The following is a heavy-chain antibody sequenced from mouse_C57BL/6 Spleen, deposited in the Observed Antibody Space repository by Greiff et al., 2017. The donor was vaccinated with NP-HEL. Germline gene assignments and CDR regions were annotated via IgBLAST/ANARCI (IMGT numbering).Heavy chain of an antibody. CDR2: ISYDGSN. V-gene: IGHV3-6*01. CDR3: ARGGSNWVFDY. D-gene: IGHD2-5*01. CDR1: GYSITSGYY. J-gene: IGHJ2*01. Sequence: VQLQQSGPGLVKPSQSLSLTCSVTGYSITSGYYWNWIRQFPGNKLEWMGYISYDGSNNYNPSLKNRISITRDTSKNQFFLKLNSVTTEDTATYYCARGGSNWVFDYWGQGTTLTVSS.